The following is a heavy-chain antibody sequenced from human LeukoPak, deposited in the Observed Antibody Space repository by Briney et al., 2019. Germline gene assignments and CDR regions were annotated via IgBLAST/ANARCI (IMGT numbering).Heavy chain of an antibody. Sequence: ASVKVSCKVSGYTLTELSMHWVRQAPGKGLEWMGGFDPEDGETIYAQKFQGRVTMTEDTSTDTAYMELSSLRSEDTAVYYCAIDLISSGWSIFDYWGQGTLVTVSS. J-gene: IGHJ4*02. CDR2: FDPEDGET. CDR3: AIDLISSGWSIFDY. V-gene: IGHV1-24*01. D-gene: IGHD6-19*01. CDR1: GYTLTELS.